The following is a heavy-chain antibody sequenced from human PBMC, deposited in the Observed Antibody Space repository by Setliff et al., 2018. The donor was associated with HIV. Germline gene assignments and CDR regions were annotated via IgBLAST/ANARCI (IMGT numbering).Heavy chain of an antibody. CDR1: GYTFTSYD. D-gene: IGHD2-21*01. J-gene: IGHJ4*02. V-gene: IGHV1-69*10. Sequence: GASVKVSCKASGYTFTSYDVTWVRQAPGQGFEWMGGIIPILGTEKYAQKFHGRVTRTADMSTNTAYMELRSLTSEDTAVYYCARDHQTMLWLDYWGQGTLVTVSS. CDR3: ARDHQTMLWLDY. CDR2: IIPILGTE.